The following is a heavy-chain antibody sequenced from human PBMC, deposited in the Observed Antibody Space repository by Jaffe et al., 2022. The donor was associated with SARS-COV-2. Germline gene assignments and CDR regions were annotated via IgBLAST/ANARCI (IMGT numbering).Heavy chain of an antibody. D-gene: IGHD6-13*01. CDR1: GFTFSSYA. J-gene: IGHJ6*02. V-gene: IGHV3-23*01. Sequence: EVQLLESGGGLVQPGGSLRLSCAASGFTFSSYAMSWVRQAPGKGLEWVSAISGSGGSTYYADSVKGRFTISRDNSKNTLYLQMNSLRAEDTAVYYCAKDVEQQLARGYYYYGMDVWGQGTTVTVSS. CDR2: ISGSGGST. CDR3: AKDVEQQLARGYYYYGMDV.